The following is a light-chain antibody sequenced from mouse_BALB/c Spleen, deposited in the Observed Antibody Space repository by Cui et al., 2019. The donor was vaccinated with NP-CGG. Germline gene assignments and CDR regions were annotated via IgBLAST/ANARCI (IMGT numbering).Light chain of an antibody. V-gene: IGLV1*01. CDR2: GTN. Sequence: QAVVTQASVLTTSPGETVTVTCRSSTGAVTTSNYANWVQEKPDHLFTGLIGGTNNRVPGVPARFSGSLIGDKAALTITGAQTEDEAIYFCALWYSNHWVFGGGTKLTVL. J-gene: IGLJ1*01. CDR1: TGAVTTSNY. CDR3: ALWYSNHWV.